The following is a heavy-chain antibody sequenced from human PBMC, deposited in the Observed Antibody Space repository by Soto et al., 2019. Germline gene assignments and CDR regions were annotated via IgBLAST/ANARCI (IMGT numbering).Heavy chain of an antibody. V-gene: IGHV4-30-4*01. Sequence: SETLSLTCSVSGGTINSGDYFWSWIRQPPGKGLEWIGSIFYTGSTYYSPSLKSRASMSMDTSKNLFSLRLRSLTAADTAVYYCARRGGSSSGYYYYAMDVWGQGTTVTVSS. CDR3: ARRGGSSSGYYYYAMDV. D-gene: IGHD6-6*01. CDR1: GGTINSGDYF. CDR2: IFYTGST. J-gene: IGHJ6*02.